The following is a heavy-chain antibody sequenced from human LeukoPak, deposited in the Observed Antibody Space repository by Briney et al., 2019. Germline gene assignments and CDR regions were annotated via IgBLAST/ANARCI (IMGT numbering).Heavy chain of an antibody. V-gene: IGHV3-33*01. Sequence: PGTSLRLSCATSGFTFSSSGVHWVRQAPGKGLEWVAVIWYDGNNKYYADSVVGRFTISRDNSKNTVYLQMNSLRAEDTAVYYCASLPSYKEQLGWGQGTLVTVSS. CDR2: IWYDGNNK. D-gene: IGHD6-6*01. J-gene: IGHJ4*02. CDR3: ASLPSYKEQLG. CDR1: GFTFSSSG.